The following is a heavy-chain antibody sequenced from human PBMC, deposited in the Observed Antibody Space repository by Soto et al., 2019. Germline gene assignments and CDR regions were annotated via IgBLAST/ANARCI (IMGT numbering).Heavy chain of an antibody. J-gene: IGHJ4*02. Sequence: SETLSLTCAVYGGSFSGYYWSWIRQPPGKGLEWIGEINHSGSTNYNPSLKSRVTISVDTSKNQFSLKLSSVTAADTAVYYCARGQITEQWLVPLLYYFDYWGQGTLVTAPQ. V-gene: IGHV4-34*01. CDR3: ARGQITEQWLVPLLYYFDY. CDR1: GGSFSGYY. D-gene: IGHD6-19*01. CDR2: INHSGST.